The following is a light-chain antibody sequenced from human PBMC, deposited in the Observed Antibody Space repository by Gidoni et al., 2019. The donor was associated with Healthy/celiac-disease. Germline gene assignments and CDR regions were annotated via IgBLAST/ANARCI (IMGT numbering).Light chain of an antibody. J-gene: IGKJ1*01. Sequence: EIVLTQSPATLSLSPGERATLSCRASQSVSSYLAWYQQKPRQAPRLLIYDASNRATGIPARFSGSGSGTDFTLTISSLEPEDFAVYYCQQRSNWPWTFGQGTKVEIK. CDR2: DAS. V-gene: IGKV3-11*01. CDR1: QSVSSY. CDR3: QQRSNWPWT.